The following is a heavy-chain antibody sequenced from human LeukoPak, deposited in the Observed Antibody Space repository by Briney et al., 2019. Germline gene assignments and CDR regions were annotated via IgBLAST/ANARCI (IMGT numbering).Heavy chain of an antibody. V-gene: IGHV3-21*01. D-gene: IGHD3-9*01. CDR2: ISSSSSYI. J-gene: IGHJ4*02. Sequence: PGGSLRLSCAASGFTFSSYSMNWVRQAPGKGLEWVSSISSSSSYIYYADSVKGRFTISRDNAKNSLYLQMNSLRAEDTAVYYCATDYDVLTGYYSDVGYWGQGTLVTASS. CDR3: ATDYDVLTGYYSDVGY. CDR1: GFTFSSYS.